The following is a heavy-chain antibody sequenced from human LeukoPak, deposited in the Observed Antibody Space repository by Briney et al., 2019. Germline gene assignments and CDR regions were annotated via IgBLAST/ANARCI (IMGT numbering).Heavy chain of an antibody. CDR3: ARAGSGWYYFDY. CDR2: IWYDGSNK. J-gene: IGHJ4*02. D-gene: IGHD6-19*01. V-gene: IGHV3-33*01. CDR1: GFTFSSYG. Sequence: VRSLRLSCAASGFTFSSYGMHWVRQAPGKGLEWVAVIWYDGSNKYYADSVKGRFTISRDNSKNTLYLQMNSLRAEDTAVYYCARAGSGWYYFDYWGQGTLVSVCS.